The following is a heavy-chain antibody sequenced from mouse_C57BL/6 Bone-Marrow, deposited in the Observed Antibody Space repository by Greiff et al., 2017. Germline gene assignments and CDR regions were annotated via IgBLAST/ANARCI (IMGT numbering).Heavy chain of an antibody. J-gene: IGHJ3*01. Sequence: QVQLKESGAELARPGASVKLSCKASGYTFTSYGISWVKQRTGQGLEWIGEIYPRSGTTYYNEKFKGKATLTADKTSSTAYMELRSLTSEDSAVYFCARERIMVYDGPFAYWGQGTLVTVSA. D-gene: IGHD1-2*01. CDR2: IYPRSGTT. CDR1: GYTFTSYG. CDR3: ARERIMVYDGPFAY. V-gene: IGHV1-81*01.